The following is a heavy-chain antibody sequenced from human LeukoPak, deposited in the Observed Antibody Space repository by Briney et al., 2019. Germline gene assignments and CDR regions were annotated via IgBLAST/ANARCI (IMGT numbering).Heavy chain of an antibody. CDR2: IWYDGSNK. V-gene: IGHV3-33*01. D-gene: IGHD3-10*01. CDR1: GFTFSSYG. Sequence: GRSLRLSCAASGFTFSSYGMHWVRQAPGKGLEWVAVIWYDGSNKYYADSVKGRFTISRDNSKNTLYLQMNSLRAEDTAVYYCARDGILWFGGPPYYFDYWGQGTLVTVSS. J-gene: IGHJ4*02. CDR3: ARDGILWFGGPPYYFDY.